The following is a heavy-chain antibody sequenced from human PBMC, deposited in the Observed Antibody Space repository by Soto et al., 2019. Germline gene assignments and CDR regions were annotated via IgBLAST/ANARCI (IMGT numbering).Heavy chain of an antibody. CDR1: GGTFSSYS. CDR2: IIPIFGTA. J-gene: IGHJ4*02. Sequence: SVRVSCKASGGTFSSYSINWVRQAPGQGLEWMGEIIPIFGTANYAQKFQGRVTITADESTSTAYMELSSLRSEDTAVYYCARDGGRHSGGIDYWGQGTLVTV. CDR3: ARDGGRHSGGIDY. V-gene: IGHV1-69*13. D-gene: IGHD1-26*01.